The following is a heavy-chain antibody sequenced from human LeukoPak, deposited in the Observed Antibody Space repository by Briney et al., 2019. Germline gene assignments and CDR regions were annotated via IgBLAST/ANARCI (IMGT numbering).Heavy chain of an antibody. Sequence: GGSLRLPCAASGFTFSNYAMSWVRQAPGKGLEWVSSVSGRETSTYYTDSVKGRFTISRDNSKNTLYLQMNSLSAEDTAIYYCTKWGDYDFLTGYYDSDSWGQGTLVTVSS. CDR3: TKWGDYDFLTGYYDSDS. CDR2: VSGRETST. J-gene: IGHJ5*01. D-gene: IGHD3-9*01. CDR1: GFTFSNYA. V-gene: IGHV3-23*01.